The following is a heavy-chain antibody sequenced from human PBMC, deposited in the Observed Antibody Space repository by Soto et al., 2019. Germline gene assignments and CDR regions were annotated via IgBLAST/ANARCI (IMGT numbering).Heavy chain of an antibody. J-gene: IGHJ3*02. CDR3: ARVRRYFDWLLSGGAFDI. D-gene: IGHD3-9*01. V-gene: IGHV1-2*04. CDR2: VHPDSGGT. Sequence: ASVKVSCKTSGYIFTDHLIHWVRQSPGQGLQWVGWVHPDSGGTNYAQKFQGWVTMTRDTSISTAYMELSRLRSDDTAVYYCARVRRYFDWLLSGGAFDIWGQGTMVTVSS. CDR1: GYIFTDHL.